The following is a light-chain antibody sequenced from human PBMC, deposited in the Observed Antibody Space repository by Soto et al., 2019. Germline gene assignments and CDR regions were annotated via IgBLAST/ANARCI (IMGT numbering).Light chain of an antibody. CDR1: QSISSY. Sequence: DIQMTQSPSSLSASVGDKVTITCRARQSISSYLNWYQQNPGKGPKLLIYAASSLQSGVPSRFSGSGSGTDFTLTISSLRPEDFATYYCQQSHSAPLTFGGGTKVEIK. CDR2: AAS. J-gene: IGKJ4*01. V-gene: IGKV1-39*01. CDR3: QQSHSAPLT.